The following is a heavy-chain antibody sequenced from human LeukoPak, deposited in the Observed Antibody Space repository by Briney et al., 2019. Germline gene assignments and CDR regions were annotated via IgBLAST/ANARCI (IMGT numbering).Heavy chain of an antibody. Sequence: GGSLRLSCAASGFTFSDSDIHWVRQASGKGLEWVGRITTKRSNYATAYTASVKGRFAISRHDSENTAYLQMNSLKTEDTALYYCTTYRSGHYWGQGTLVTVSS. CDR2: ITTKRSNYAT. V-gene: IGHV3-73*01. D-gene: IGHD6-19*01. J-gene: IGHJ4*02. CDR1: GFTFSDSD. CDR3: TTYRSGHY.